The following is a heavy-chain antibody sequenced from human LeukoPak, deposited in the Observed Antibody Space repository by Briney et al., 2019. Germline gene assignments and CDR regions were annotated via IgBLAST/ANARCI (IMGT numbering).Heavy chain of an antibody. CDR2: IYYSGST. Sequence: SETLSLTCTVSGGSISSSSYYWGWIRQPPGKGLEWIGSIYYSGSTYYNPSLKSRVTISIGTSKNQFSLKLSSVTAADTAVYYCARDGAGSGYLFDYWGQGILVTVSS. V-gene: IGHV4-39*07. J-gene: IGHJ4*02. CDR3: ARDGAGSGYLFDY. D-gene: IGHD3-22*01. CDR1: GGSISSSSYY.